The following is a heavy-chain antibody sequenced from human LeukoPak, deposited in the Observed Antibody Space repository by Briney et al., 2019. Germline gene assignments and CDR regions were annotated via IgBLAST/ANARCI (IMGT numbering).Heavy chain of an antibody. CDR1: GITFSTYA. D-gene: IGHD4-17*01. Sequence: GGSLRLSCVASGITFSTYAMSWVRQAPGKGLEWVSVISSSGSSTYYADSVKGRVTISADKSISTAYLQWSSLEASDTAMYYCASARHGDYVWDYWGQGTLVTVSS. V-gene: IGHV3-23*01. CDR2: ISSSGSST. CDR3: ASARHGDYVWDY. J-gene: IGHJ4*02.